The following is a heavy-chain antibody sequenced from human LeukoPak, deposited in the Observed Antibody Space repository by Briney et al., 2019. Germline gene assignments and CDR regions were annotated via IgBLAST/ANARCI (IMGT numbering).Heavy chain of an antibody. Sequence: PGGSLRLSCAASGFTVSSNYMSWVRQAPGKGLEWVSVIYSGGSTYYADSVKGRFTISRDNSKNTLYLQMNSLRAEDTAVYYCARDRKYRAVAGTPDAFDIWGQGTMVTVSS. CDR3: ARDRKYRAVAGTPDAFDI. D-gene: IGHD6-19*01. CDR2: IYSGGST. V-gene: IGHV3-53*01. J-gene: IGHJ3*02. CDR1: GFTVSSNY.